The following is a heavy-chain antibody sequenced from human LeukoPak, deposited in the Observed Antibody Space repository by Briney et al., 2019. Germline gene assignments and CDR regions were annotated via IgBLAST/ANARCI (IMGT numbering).Heavy chain of an antibody. V-gene: IGHV3-23*01. CDR1: GFIFSSYA. J-gene: IGHJ5*02. CDR2: ISHKGENT. CDR3: AKGALVFDP. Sequence: GGSLRLSCAASGFIFSSYAMTWVRQAPGKGLEWVSSISHKGENTYYADSVKGRFTISRDNSRNTLYLQMNSLRAEDTAVYYCAKGALVFDPWGQGTLVTVSS.